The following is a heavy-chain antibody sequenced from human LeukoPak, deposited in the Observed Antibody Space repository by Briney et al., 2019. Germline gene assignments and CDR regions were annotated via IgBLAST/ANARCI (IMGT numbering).Heavy chain of an antibody. CDR1: GYSISNGYY. CDR2: IYHSGIT. J-gene: IGHJ4*02. CDR3: ARVRYFDSGGYYYDFDF. Sequence: SETLSLTCTVSGYSISNGYYWGWIRQPPGRGLEWIGNIYHSGITYYNPSLKSRVTISVGTSKNQFSPKLSSVTAAATAVYYCARVRYFDSGGYYYDFDFWGQGTLVTVSS. D-gene: IGHD3-22*01. V-gene: IGHV4-38-2*02.